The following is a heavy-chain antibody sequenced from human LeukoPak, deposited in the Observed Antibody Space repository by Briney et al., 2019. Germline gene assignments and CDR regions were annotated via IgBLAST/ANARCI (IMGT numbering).Heavy chain of an antibody. CDR3: ARDAPVRTYYYYYGMDV. D-gene: IGHD2-2*01. CDR1: GFTVSSNY. CDR2: IYSGGST. Sequence: GGSLRLSCAASGFTVSSNYMSWVRQAPGKGLEWVSVIYSGGSTYYADSVKGRFTISRDNSKNTLYLQMNSLRAEDTAVYYCARDAPVRTYYYYYGMDVWGQGTTVTVSS. J-gene: IGHJ6*02. V-gene: IGHV3-53*01.